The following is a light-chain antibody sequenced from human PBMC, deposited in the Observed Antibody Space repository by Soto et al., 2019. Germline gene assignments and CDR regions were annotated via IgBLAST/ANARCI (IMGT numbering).Light chain of an antibody. J-gene: IGLJ3*02. V-gene: IGLV2-14*01. CDR2: GVN. CDR1: SSDIGYYNY. Sequence: QSALTQPASVSGSPGQWITISCTGTSSDIGYYNYVSWYRQDPGKAPKLIIYGVNKRPSGVSDRFSGSKSGNTASLIISGLQAEDGADYYCTSYTRTTTLVVFGGGTKLTVL. CDR3: TSYTRTTTLVV.